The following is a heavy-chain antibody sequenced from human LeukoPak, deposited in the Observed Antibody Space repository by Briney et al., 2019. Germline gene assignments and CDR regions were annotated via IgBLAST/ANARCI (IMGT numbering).Heavy chain of an antibody. CDR3: ARTTVTHGGDWSDP. CDR2: INPNSGGT. D-gene: IGHD4-17*01. V-gene: IGHV1-2*02. CDR1: GYTFTGYY. Sequence: ASVKVSCKASGYTFTGYYMHWVRQAPGQGLEWMGWINPNSGGTNYAQKFQGRVTMTRDTSISTAYMELSRLRSDDTAVYYCARTTVTHGGDWSDPWGQGTLVTVSS. J-gene: IGHJ5*02.